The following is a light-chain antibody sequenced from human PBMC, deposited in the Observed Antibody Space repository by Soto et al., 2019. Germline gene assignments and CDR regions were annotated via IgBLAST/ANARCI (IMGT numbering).Light chain of an antibody. CDR1: QSVSSN. CDR3: QQYDNWPYT. V-gene: IGKV3-15*01. J-gene: IGKJ2*01. CDR2: GVF. Sequence: EIVMTQSPATLSVSPGERATLSCRASQSVSSNLAWYQHKAGQAPRLLVYGVFTRATDIPARFSGSGSGTEFTLTISSLQSEDFAVYFCQQYDNWPYTFGQGTKLEI.